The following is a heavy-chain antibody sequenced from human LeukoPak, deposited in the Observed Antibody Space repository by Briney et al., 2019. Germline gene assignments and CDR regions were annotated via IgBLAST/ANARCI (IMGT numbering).Heavy chain of an antibody. CDR1: GGSISSGGYS. D-gene: IGHD2-15*01. Sequence: SETPSLTCAVSGGSISSGGYSWSWIRQPPGKGLEWIGYIYHSGSTYYNPSLKSRVTISVDRSKNQFSLKLSSVTAADTAVYYCARGGYCSGGSCSVRNWFDPWGQDTLDPVSS. CDR2: IYHSGST. CDR3: ARGGYCSGGSCSVRNWFDP. J-gene: IGHJ5*02. V-gene: IGHV4-30-2*01.